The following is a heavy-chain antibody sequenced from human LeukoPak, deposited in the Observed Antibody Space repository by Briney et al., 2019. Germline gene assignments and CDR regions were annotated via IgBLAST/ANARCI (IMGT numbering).Heavy chain of an antibody. CDR2: IRPETGEP. D-gene: IGHD3-10*01. CDR3: TTDSGRSYFYFNF. Sequence: GASVKVSCKISGFGLSVLSIHWMRQAPGKGLEWVGGIRPETGEPIYAQKFQGRVTVTEDTVTDTGYMELRSLTSDDTAVCFCTTDSGRSYFYFNFWGQGTLVTVSS. V-gene: IGHV1-24*01. CDR1: GFGLSVLS. J-gene: IGHJ4*02.